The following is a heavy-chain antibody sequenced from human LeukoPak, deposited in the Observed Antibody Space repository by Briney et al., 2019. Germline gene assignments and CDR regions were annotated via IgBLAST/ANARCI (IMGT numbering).Heavy chain of an antibody. CDR2: INPNSGDT. J-gene: IGHJ4*02. CDR3: ASSGSSAFYFDY. CDR1: GYTFTGYY. V-gene: IGHV1-2*06. D-gene: IGHD6-25*01. Sequence: GASVKVSCKASGYTFTGYYMHWVRQAPGQGLEWMGRINPNSGDTNYAQKFQGRVTMTRDTSISTAYMELSRLRSDDTAVYYCASSGSSAFYFDYWGPGTLVTVSS.